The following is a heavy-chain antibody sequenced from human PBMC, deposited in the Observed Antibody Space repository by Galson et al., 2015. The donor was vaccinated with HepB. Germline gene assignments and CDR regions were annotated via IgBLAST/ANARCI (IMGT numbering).Heavy chain of an antibody. CDR2: ISGSGGST. V-gene: IGHV3-23*01. Sequence: SLRLSCAASGFTFSSYAMSWVRQAPGKGLEWVSAISGSGGSTYYADSVKGRFTISRDNSENTLYLQMNSLRAEDTAVYYCALSQKGWWGTVTTEYSWGQGTLVTVSS. D-gene: IGHD4-17*01. CDR1: GFTFSSYA. J-gene: IGHJ4*02. CDR3: ALSQKGWWGTVTTEYS.